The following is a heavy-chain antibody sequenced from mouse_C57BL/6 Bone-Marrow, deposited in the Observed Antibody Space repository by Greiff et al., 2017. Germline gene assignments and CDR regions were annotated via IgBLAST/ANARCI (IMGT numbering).Heavy chain of an antibody. CDR1: GYAFTNYL. CDR3: ARDYDYDGAY. CDR2: LNPGSGGT. D-gene: IGHD2-4*01. J-gene: IGHJ3*01. Sequence: QVQLQQSGAELVRPGTSVKVSCKASGYAFTNYLIEWVKQRPGQGLEWIGVLNPGSGGTNYNEKFKGKATLTADKSSSTAYMQLSSLTSEDSAVYFCARDYDYDGAYWGQGTLVTVSA. V-gene: IGHV1-54*01.